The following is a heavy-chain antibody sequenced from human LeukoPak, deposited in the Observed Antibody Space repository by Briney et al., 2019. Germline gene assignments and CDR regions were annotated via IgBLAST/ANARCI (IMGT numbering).Heavy chain of an antibody. CDR3: ARGRTAVLEWLLNTPTFDC. CDR1: GGSFSGYY. CDR2: INHSGST. Sequence: PSETLSLTCAVYGGSFSGYYWSWIRQPPGKGLEWIGEINHSGSTNYNPSLKSRVTISVDTSKNQFSLKLSSVTAADTAVYYCARGRTAVLEWLLNTPTFDCWGQGTLVTVSS. D-gene: IGHD3-3*01. J-gene: IGHJ4*02. V-gene: IGHV4-34*01.